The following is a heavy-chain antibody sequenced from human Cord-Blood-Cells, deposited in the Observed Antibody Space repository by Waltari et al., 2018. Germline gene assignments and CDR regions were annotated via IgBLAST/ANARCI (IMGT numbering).Heavy chain of an antibody. CDR3: ARVGYSSSWYENWFDP. CDR1: GYSFTSYW. V-gene: IGHV5-51*01. J-gene: IGHJ5*02. CDR2: IYPGDSDT. D-gene: IGHD6-13*01. Sequence: EVQLVQSGAEVKKPGESLKISCKGSGYSFTSYWIGWVRQMPGKGLEWLGIIYPGDSDTRYSPSFQGQVTISADKSIGTAYLQWSSLKASDTAMYYCARVGYSSSWYENWFDPWGQGTLVTVSS.